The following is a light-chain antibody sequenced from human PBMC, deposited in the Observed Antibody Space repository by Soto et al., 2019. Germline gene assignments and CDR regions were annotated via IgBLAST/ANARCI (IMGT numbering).Light chain of an antibody. V-gene: IGLV2-8*01. CDR2: GVS. J-gene: IGLJ2*01. Sequence: QSALTQPPSASGSLGQSVTISCTGTSSDVGGYNYVSWYQQHPGKAPKLMISGVSERPSGVPDRFSGSKSGNTASLTVSGLQAEDEADYYCSSYAGSDIWVFGGGTKLTVL. CDR1: SSDVGGYNY. CDR3: SSYAGSDIWV.